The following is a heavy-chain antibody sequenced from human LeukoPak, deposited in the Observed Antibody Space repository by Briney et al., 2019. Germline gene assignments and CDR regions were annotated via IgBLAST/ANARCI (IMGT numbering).Heavy chain of an antibody. CDR3: ARGRTAMNY. Sequence: SETLSLTCTVSGGSISSYYWSWIRQPPGKGLEWIGYIYYSGSTNYNPPLKSRVTISVDTSKNQFSLKLSSVTAADTAVYYCARGRTAMNYWGQGTLVTVSS. J-gene: IGHJ4*02. CDR1: GGSISSYY. D-gene: IGHD5-18*01. V-gene: IGHV4-59*01. CDR2: IYYSGST.